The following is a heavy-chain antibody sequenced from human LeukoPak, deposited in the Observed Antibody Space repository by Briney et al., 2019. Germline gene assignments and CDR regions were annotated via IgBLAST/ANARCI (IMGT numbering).Heavy chain of an antibody. CDR1: GFTFDDYA. CDR2: ISGDGGST. V-gene: IGHV3-43*02. J-gene: IGHJ2*01. D-gene: IGHD1-14*01. CDR3: AKVPSDQVNPANWHFDL. Sequence: PGGSLRLSCAASGFTFDDYAMQWVRQAPGKGLEWVSLISGDGGSTYYADSVKGRFTISRDNSKNSLYLQMNSLRTEDTDLYYCAKVPSDQVNPANWHFDLWGRGTLVTVSS.